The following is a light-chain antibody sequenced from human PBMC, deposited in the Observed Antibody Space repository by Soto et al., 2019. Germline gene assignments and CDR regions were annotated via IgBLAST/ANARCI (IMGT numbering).Light chain of an antibody. CDR2: RNT. Sequence: QSVLTQPPSASGTPGQRVTISCSGSSSNIGNNYVSWYQQLPGTAPKLLIYRNTQRPSGVPDRFSGSKSGTSASLAISGLRSEDEADYYCAAWDDSLSGVVFGGGTKLTVL. CDR3: AAWDDSLSGVV. CDR1: SSNIGNNY. V-gene: IGLV1-47*01. J-gene: IGLJ2*01.